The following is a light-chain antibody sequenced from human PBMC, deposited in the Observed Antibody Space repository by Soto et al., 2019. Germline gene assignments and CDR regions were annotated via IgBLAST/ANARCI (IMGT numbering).Light chain of an antibody. Sequence: QSALTQPASVSGSPGQSITISCAGSSSDVGAYNYVSWYQQHPGKAPKLIISDVSYRPSGVSNRFSGSKSGNTASLSISGLQAEDEADYYCNSYTSTRALEVFGGGTKLTVL. CDR1: SSDVGAYNY. CDR3: NSYTSTRALEV. CDR2: DVS. V-gene: IGLV2-14*01. J-gene: IGLJ2*01.